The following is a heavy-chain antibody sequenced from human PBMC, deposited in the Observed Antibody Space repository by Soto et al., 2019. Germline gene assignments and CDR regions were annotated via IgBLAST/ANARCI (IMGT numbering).Heavy chain of an antibody. CDR1: GFTVSSNY. D-gene: IGHD3-22*01. Sequence: GGSLRLSCAASGFTVSSNYMSWVRQAPGKGLEWVSIIYSGASTYYADSVKGRFTISRDNSRNTVFLQMNSLRVEDTAVYYCARGAYYYDSSGYYYYFDYWGQGTLVTVSS. CDR3: ARGAYYYDSSGYYYYFDY. CDR2: IYSGAST. J-gene: IGHJ4*02. V-gene: IGHV3-66*01.